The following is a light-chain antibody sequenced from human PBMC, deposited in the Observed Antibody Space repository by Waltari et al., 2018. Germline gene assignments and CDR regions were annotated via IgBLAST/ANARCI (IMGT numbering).Light chain of an antibody. Sequence: IQMTQSPAACAASVGDRVTITCRSSQRINTWMAWDQQRPGKAPKVWISDVSTLESGVPSRFSGSGSGTEFTLAINNLQPEDFATYYCQQYYRYYTFGQGTKLEIK. CDR1: QRINTW. J-gene: IGKJ2*01. CDR3: QQYYRYYT. V-gene: IGKV1-5*01. CDR2: DVS.